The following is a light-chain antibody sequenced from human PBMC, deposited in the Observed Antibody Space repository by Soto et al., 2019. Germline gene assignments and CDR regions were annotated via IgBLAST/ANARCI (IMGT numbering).Light chain of an antibody. J-gene: IGLJ3*02. Sequence: QSALTQPASVSGSPGQSITISCTGTSSDVGYYNYVSWYQQHPGKAPKLLIYGVSNRPSGVSHRFSGSKSGNTASLTISGLQAEDEADYYCSSYTIITTRVFGGGTKLTVL. V-gene: IGLV2-14*01. CDR1: SSDVGYYNY. CDR2: GVS. CDR3: SSYTIITTRV.